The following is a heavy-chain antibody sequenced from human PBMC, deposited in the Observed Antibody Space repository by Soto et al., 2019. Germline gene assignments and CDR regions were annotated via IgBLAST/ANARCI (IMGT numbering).Heavy chain of an antibody. Sequence: AASVKVSCKASGGTFSSYAISWVRQAPGQGLEWMGGIIPIFGTANYAQKFQGRVTITADESTSTAYMELSSLRSEDTAVYYCASDGYCSGGSCYSGVTASYYYGMDVWGQGTTVTVSS. CDR1: GGTFSSYA. J-gene: IGHJ6*02. CDR3: ASDGYCSGGSCYSGVTASYYYGMDV. CDR2: IIPIFGTA. D-gene: IGHD2-15*01. V-gene: IGHV1-69*13.